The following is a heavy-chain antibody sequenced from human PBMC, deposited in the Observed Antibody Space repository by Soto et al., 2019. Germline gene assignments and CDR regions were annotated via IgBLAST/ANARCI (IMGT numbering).Heavy chain of an antibody. CDR3: TTDEWA. J-gene: IGHJ5*02. V-gene: IGHV3-15*01. Sequence: EVQLVESGGGLVKPGGSLRLSCAASGFSFTNAWMSWVRQAPGKGLEWVGHIKSKTDGGTTDYAAPVKGRFTISRDDSKKTLSLQMNSLKTEDTAVYYCTTDEWAWGQGTLVTVSS. CDR2: IKSKTDGGTT. D-gene: IGHD1-26*01. CDR1: GFSFTNAW.